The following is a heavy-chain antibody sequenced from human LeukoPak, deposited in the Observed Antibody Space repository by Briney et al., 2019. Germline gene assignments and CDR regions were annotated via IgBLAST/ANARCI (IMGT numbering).Heavy chain of an antibody. V-gene: IGHV4-59*01. CDR3: ASGRIVVVPAAIYSYYYYMDV. CDR1: GGSISSYY. Sequence: PSETLSLTCTVSGGSISSYYWSWIRQPPGKGLGWIGYIYYSGSTNYNPSLKSRVTISVDTSKNQFSLKLSSVTAADTAVYYCASGRIVVVPAAIYSYYYYMDVWGKGTTVTVSS. D-gene: IGHD2-2*01. J-gene: IGHJ6*03. CDR2: IYYSGST.